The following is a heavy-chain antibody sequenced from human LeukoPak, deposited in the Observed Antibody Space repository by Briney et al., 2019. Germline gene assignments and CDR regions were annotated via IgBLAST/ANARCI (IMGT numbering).Heavy chain of an antibody. D-gene: IGHD2-15*01. V-gene: IGHV4-4*07. J-gene: IGHJ6*02. CDR1: GGSISSYY. CDR3: ARGCSGGSCYPDYYYYGMDV. CDR2: IYTSGST. Sequence: SETLSLTCTVSGGSISSYYWSWIRQPAGKGLEWIGRIYTSGSTNYNPSLKSRVTMSVDTSKNQFSLKLSSVTAADTAVYYCARGCSGGSCYPDYYYYGMDVWGQGTTVTASS.